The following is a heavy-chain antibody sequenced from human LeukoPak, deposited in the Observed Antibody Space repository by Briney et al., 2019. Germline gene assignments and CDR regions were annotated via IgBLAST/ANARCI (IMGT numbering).Heavy chain of an antibody. CDR1: GGSISSGGYF. CDR3: ASLSGFYLD. D-gene: IGHD3-22*01. J-gene: IGHJ4*02. CDR2: IYYSGST. V-gene: IGHV4-31*03. Sequence: SQTLSLTCTVSGGSISSGGYFWSWIRQHPGKGLEWIGYIYYSGSTYYSPSLKSRVTISVDTFKNQFSLKLNSVTAADTAVYYCASLSGFYLDWGQGTLVTVSS.